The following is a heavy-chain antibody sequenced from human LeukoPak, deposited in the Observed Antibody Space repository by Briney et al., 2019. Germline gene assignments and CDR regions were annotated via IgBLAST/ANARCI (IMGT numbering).Heavy chain of an antibody. Sequence: PSETLSLTCTVSGGSISSGDYYWSWIRQHPGKGLEWIGYIFYSGSTNYNPSLKSRVTISVDTSKNQFSLKLSSVTAADTAVYYCARGYCSSTSCYGPNWFDPWGQGTLVTVSS. CDR1: GGSISSGDYY. V-gene: IGHV4-31*03. CDR3: ARGYCSSTSCYGPNWFDP. J-gene: IGHJ5*02. D-gene: IGHD2-2*01. CDR2: IFYSGST.